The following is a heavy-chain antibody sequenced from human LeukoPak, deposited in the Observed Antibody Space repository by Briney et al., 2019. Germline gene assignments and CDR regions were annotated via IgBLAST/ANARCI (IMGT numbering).Heavy chain of an antibody. Sequence: GGSLRLSCAASGLNVSTNNMNWVRQAPGKGLEWVSVIYRGGSTLNANSVKGRFTISRDSSRNTLFLQMNSLRAEDTAVYYCARGYNSADYWGQGTLVTVSS. CDR2: IYRGGST. CDR1: GLNVSTNN. J-gene: IGHJ4*02. CDR3: ARGYNSADY. V-gene: IGHV3-53*01. D-gene: IGHD1-1*01.